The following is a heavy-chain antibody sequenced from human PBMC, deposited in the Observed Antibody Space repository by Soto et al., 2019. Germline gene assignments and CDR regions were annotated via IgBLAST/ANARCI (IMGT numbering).Heavy chain of an antibody. Sequence: ASVKVSCKASGYTFTVYYMHWVRQAPGQGLEWMGWINPNSGATNYAQKFQGWVTMTRDTSISTAYMELSRLTSDDTAVYYCARGGHGRDYSYFYDMDVWGQGTLVTVSS. CDR2: INPNSGAT. CDR1: GYTFTVYY. CDR3: ARGGHGRDYSYFYDMDV. J-gene: IGHJ6*02. V-gene: IGHV1-2*04.